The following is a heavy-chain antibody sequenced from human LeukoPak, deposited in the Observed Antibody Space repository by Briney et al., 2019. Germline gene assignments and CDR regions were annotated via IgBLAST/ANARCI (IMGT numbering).Heavy chain of an antibody. J-gene: IGHJ4*02. CDR2: INHSGIT. D-gene: IGHD6-19*01. V-gene: IGHV4-34*01. CDR3: ASDTVAGTG. CDR1: GGSFSDYY. Sequence: SETLSLTCAVFGGSFSDYYWSWIRQPPGKGLEWIGEINHSGITNYNPSLRSRVTISADTSKNQFSLKLSSVTAADTSVYYCASDTVAGTGWGQGTLVTVSS.